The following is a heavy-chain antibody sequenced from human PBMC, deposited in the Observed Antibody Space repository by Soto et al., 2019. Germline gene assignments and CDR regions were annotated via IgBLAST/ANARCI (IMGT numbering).Heavy chain of an antibody. D-gene: IGHD3-16*02. CDR2: ISSSSSTI. CDR3: ARVRHDYIWGSYRSENGDAFDI. V-gene: IGHV3-48*01. CDR1: GFTFSSYS. J-gene: IGHJ3*02. Sequence: EVQLVESGGGLVQPGGSLRLSCAASGFTFSSYSMNWVRQAPGKGLEWVSYISSSSSTIYYADSVKGRFTISRDNAKNSLYLQMNRLRAEDTAVYYCARVRHDYIWGSYRSENGDAFDIWGQGTMVTVSS.